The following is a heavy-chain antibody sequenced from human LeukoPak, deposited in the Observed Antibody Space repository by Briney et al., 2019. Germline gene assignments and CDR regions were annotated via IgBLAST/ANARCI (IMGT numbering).Heavy chain of an antibody. V-gene: IGHV3-23*01. CDR2: ISGSGGST. J-gene: IGHJ4*02. Sequence: QPGGSLRLSCAASGFTFNNYAMGWVRQPPGKGLEWVSAISGSGGSTYYADSVKGRFTISRDNSKNTLHLQMNSLRAEDTAVYYCAKTPQYCSSTSCPYYFDFWGQGTLVTVSS. CDR1: GFTFNNYA. CDR3: AKTPQYCSSTSCPYYFDF. D-gene: IGHD2-2*01.